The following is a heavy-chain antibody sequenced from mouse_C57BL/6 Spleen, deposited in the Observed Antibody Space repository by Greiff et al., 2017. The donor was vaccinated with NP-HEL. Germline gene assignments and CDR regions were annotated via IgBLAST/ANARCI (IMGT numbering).Heavy chain of an antibody. J-gene: IGHJ4*01. V-gene: IGHV1-64*01. CDR2: IHPNSGST. D-gene: IGHD1-1*01. CDR3: ANYNGSSYLSYAMDY. Sequence: QVQLQQPGAELVKPGASVKLSCKASGYTFTSYWMHWVKQRPGQGLEWIGMIHPNSGSTNYNEKFKSKATLTVDKSSSTAYMQLSSLTSEDSAVYYCANYNGSSYLSYAMDYWGQGTSVTVSS. CDR1: GYTFTSYW.